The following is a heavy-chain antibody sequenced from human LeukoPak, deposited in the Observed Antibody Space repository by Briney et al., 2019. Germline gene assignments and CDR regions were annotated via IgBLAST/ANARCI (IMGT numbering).Heavy chain of an antibody. Sequence: SETLSLTCTVSGGSISSSTYYWAWVRQPPGKGLEWIASIYYSGTTYYNPSLKSRATISVDTSRNQFSLNLSSVTAADTAVYYCARESSYGDWGQGTLVTVSS. J-gene: IGHJ4*02. CDR2: IYYSGTT. CDR1: GGSISSSTYY. D-gene: IGHD3-16*01. CDR3: ARESSYGD. V-gene: IGHV4-39*07.